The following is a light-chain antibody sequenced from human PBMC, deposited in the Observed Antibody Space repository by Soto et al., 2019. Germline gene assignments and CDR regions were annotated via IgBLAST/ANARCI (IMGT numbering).Light chain of an antibody. J-gene: IGLJ1*01. CDR2: GNN. V-gene: IGLV1-40*01. Sequence: QSALTQPPSVSGAPGQRVTISCTGSSSNIGAGHDVHWYQQFPGTAPRLLIFGNNNRPSGVPDRFSGSKSGTSASLAITGLQAEDEANFYCQSYDSSLSAYVFGTGTKLTVL. CDR1: SSNIGAGHD. CDR3: QSYDSSLSAYV.